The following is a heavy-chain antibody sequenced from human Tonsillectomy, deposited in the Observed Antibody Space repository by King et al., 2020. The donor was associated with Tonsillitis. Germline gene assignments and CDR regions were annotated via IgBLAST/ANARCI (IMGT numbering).Heavy chain of an antibody. D-gene: IGHD2-21*01. CDR3: ARDSYCCGDCYSGLDDFDI. V-gene: IGHV1-2*02. J-gene: IGHJ3*02. CDR1: GYNFNGYY. CDR2: INPNSGDT. Sequence: VQLVQSGAEVKKPGASVKVSCKASGYNFNGYYLHWVRQAPGQGLEWLGWINPNSGDTNKAQKFQARVTMTWDTSISTAYMDLSRLRSDDTAVYYCARDSYCCGDCYSGLDDFDIWGQGTMVTVSS.